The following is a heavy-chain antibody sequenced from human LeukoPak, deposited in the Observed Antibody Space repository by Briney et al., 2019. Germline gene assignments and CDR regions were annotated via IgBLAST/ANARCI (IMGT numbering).Heavy chain of an antibody. CDR1: GYTFTSYY. CDR2: INPSGGST. Sequence: ASVKVSCKASGYTFTSYYIHWVRQAPGQGLEWMGTINPSGGSTRYAQKYQGRVTMTRDTSTSTAYMELSSLRSEDTAVYYCARDLGMDSSPRLLGYHYYYGMDVWGQGTTVTVSS. J-gene: IGHJ6*02. CDR3: ARDLGMDSSPRLLGYHYYYGMDV. D-gene: IGHD6-13*01. V-gene: IGHV1-46*01.